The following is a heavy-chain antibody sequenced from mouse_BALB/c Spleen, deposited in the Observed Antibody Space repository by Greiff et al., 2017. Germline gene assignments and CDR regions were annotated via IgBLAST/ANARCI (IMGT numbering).Heavy chain of an antibody. CDR2: INPSTGYT. Sequence: QVQLQQSGAELAKPGASVKMSCKASGYTFTSYWMHWVKQRPGQGLEWIGYINPSTGYTEYNQKFKDKATLTADKSSSTAYMQLSSLTSEDSAVYYGASPYGYDDWGEGTTLTVSS. CDR1: GYTFTSYW. V-gene: IGHV1-7*01. CDR3: ASPYGYDD. J-gene: IGHJ2*01. D-gene: IGHD1-2*01.